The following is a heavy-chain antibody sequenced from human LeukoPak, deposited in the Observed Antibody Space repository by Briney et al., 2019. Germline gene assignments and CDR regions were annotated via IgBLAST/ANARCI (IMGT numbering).Heavy chain of an antibody. Sequence: GASVKVSCKASGYTFTSYGISWVRQAPGQGLEWMGWISAYNGNTNYAQKLQGRVTMTTDTSTSTAYMELSRLRSDDTAVYYCARAEYYYGSGSYSLPNYYYYYYMDVWGKGTTVTVSS. D-gene: IGHD3-10*01. CDR2: ISAYNGNT. CDR1: GYTFTSYG. CDR3: ARAEYYYGSGSYSLPNYYYYYYMDV. J-gene: IGHJ6*03. V-gene: IGHV1-18*01.